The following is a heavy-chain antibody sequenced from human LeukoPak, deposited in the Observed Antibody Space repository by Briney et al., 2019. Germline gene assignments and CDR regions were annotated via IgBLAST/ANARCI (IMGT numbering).Heavy chain of an antibody. V-gene: IGHV4-34*12. J-gene: IGHJ6*03. D-gene: IGHD3-9*01. Sequence: PSETLSLTCAVYGESFSGYYWTWIRQPPGKGLEWIGEIIDTGSTKYNASLKSRVTISVDTSTNQFSLSLDTVTAADTTVYYCAGRRWPDILRRRYYMDVWGKGTTVTISS. CDR2: IIDTGST. CDR1: GESFSGYY. CDR3: AGRRWPDILRRRYYMDV.